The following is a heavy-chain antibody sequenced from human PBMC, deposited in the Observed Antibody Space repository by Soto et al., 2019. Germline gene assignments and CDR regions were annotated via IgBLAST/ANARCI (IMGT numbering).Heavy chain of an antibody. J-gene: IGHJ4*01. Sequence: GGSLRLSCEASGFTFSSYAMGWVRQAPGKGLEWVSSIDSSGGSTYYADSVKGRFTMSRDKSKSTLYLQMNSLRAEDTAVYYCARRLLGATVTYFDYWGQGTLVTVSS. D-gene: IGHD1-26*01. CDR1: GFTFSSYA. V-gene: IGHV3-23*01. CDR3: ARRLLGATVTYFDY. CDR2: IDSSGGST.